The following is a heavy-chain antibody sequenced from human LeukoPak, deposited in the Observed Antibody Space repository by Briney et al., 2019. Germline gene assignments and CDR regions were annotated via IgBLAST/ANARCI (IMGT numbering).Heavy chain of an antibody. CDR3: ARSPHILTGENFDY. CDR2: INPNSGGT. CDR1: GGTFSSYA. D-gene: IGHD3-9*01. V-gene: IGHV1-2*02. J-gene: IGHJ4*02. Sequence: GASVKVSCKASGGTFSSYAISWVRQAPGQGLEWMGWINPNSGGTNYAQKFQGRVTMTRDTSITTAYMGMSRLRSDDTALYYCARSPHILTGENFDYWGQGTLVTVSS.